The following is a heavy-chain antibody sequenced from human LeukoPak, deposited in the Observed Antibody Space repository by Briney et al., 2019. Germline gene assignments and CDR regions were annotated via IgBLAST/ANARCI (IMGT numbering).Heavy chain of an antibody. J-gene: IGHJ4*02. CDR2: TNTDGRST. D-gene: IGHD1-26*01. V-gene: IGHV3-74*01. Sequence: PGGSLRLSCAASGFTFRNYWMHWVRQAPGKGLVWVSRTNTDGRSTTYADSVKGRFTISRDNAKNTLYLQMNSLSAEDTAMYFCARTVYTGSKLDYWGPGTLVTVSS. CDR1: GFTFRNYW. CDR3: ARTVYTGSKLDY.